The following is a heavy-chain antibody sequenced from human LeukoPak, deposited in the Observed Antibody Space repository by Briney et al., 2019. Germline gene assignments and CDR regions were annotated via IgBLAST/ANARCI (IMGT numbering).Heavy chain of an antibody. J-gene: IGHJ4*02. CDR1: GFTFDDYA. D-gene: IGHD6-13*01. CDR2: IGWNSGGI. Sequence: GGSLRLSCAASGFTFDDYAMHWVRQAPGKGLEWVSGIGWNSGGIVYADSVKGRFTISRDNAKKSLYLQMNSLGAEGTALYYCVKVTAAGFVDHWGQGTLVTVSS. V-gene: IGHV3-9*01. CDR3: VKVTAAGFVDH.